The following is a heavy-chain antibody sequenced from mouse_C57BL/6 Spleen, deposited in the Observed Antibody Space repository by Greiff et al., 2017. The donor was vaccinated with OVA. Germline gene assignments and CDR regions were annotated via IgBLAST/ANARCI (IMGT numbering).Heavy chain of an antibody. Sequence: QVQLQQSGAELVRPGASVTLSCKASGYTFTDYEMHWVKQTPVHGLEWIGAIDPETGGTAYNQKFKGKAILTADKSSSTAYMELRSLTSEDSAVYYCTRLFFITTVAIGNYWGQGTTLTVSS. CDR3: TRLFFITTVAIGNY. D-gene: IGHD1-1*01. CDR2: IDPETGGT. J-gene: IGHJ2*01. V-gene: IGHV1-15*01. CDR1: GYTFTDYE.